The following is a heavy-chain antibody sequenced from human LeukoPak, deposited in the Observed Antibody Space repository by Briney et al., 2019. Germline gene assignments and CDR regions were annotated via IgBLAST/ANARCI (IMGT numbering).Heavy chain of an antibody. CDR3: ARDTVLTAQYYYYMDV. D-gene: IGHD4-11*01. CDR1: GYTFSSHD. CDR2: ISAYNGNT. Sequence: ASVKVSCKASGYTFSSHDISWVRQAPGQGLEWMGWISAYNGNTNYAQKLQGRVTITTDTSTSTAYMELRSLRSDDTAVYYCARDTVLTAQYYYYMDVWGKGTTVTVSS. V-gene: IGHV1-18*01. J-gene: IGHJ6*03.